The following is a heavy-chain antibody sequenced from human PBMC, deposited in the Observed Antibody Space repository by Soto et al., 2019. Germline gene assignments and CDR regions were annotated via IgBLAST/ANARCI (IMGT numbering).Heavy chain of an antibody. J-gene: IGHJ4*02. Sequence: ASVKVSCKASGGTFSSYAISWVRQAPGQGLEWMGWINPNSGGTNYAQKFQGRVTMTRDTSTSTVYMELSSLRSEDTAVYYCARSYSYRSFLYDYRGQGTLVTVSS. CDR2: INPNSGGT. CDR3: ARSYSYRSFLYDY. V-gene: IGHV1-2*02. D-gene: IGHD5-18*01. CDR1: GGTFSSYA.